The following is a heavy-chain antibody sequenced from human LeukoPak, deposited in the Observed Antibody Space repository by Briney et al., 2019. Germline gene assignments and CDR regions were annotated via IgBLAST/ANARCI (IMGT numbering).Heavy chain of an antibody. CDR2: IYSDNT. CDR3: ARDASSLRAYYYDSSGYLDY. J-gene: IGHJ4*02. Sequence: GGSLRLSCTVSGFTVSSNSMSWVRQAPGKGLEWVSFIYSDNTHYSDSVKGRFTISRDNSKNTLYLQMNSLRAEDTAVYYCARDASSLRAYYYDSSGYLDYWGQGTLVTVSS. D-gene: IGHD3-22*01. V-gene: IGHV3-53*01. CDR1: GFTVSSNS.